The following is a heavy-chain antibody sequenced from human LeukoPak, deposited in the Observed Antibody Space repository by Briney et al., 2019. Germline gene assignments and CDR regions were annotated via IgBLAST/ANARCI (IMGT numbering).Heavy chain of an antibody. CDR1: GYTFTSYY. D-gene: IGHD4-17*01. CDR3: ASTVTRTATFDY. Sequence: ASVKVSCKASGYTFTSYYMHWVRQAPGQGLEWMGIINPSGGSTSYAQKFQGRVTMTRDMSTSTVYMELSSLRSEDTAVYYCASTVTRTATFDYWAREPWSPSPQ. J-gene: IGHJ4*02. V-gene: IGHV1-46*01. CDR2: INPSGGST.